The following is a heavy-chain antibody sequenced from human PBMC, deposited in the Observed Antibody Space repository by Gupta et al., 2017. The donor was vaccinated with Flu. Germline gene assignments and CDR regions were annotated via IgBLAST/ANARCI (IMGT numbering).Heavy chain of an antibody. V-gene: IGHV3-23*01. CDR3: AKGDRGSGWAY. D-gene: IGHD6-19*01. CDR1: FTFSSYV. J-gene: IGHJ4*02. CDR2: ISGSGGTT. Sequence: FTFSSYVMSWVRQAPGKGLEWVSAISGSGGTTHYADSVKGRFTISRDNSKNTLYLQMNSLRAEDTAVYYCAKGDRGSGWAYWGQGTLVIVSS.